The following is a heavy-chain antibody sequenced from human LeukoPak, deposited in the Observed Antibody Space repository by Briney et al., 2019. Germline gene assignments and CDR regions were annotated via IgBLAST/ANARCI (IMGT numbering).Heavy chain of an antibody. CDR2: IYSGGST. Sequence: GGSLRLSCAASGFTVSSNYMSWVRQAPGKGLEWVSVIYSGGSTYYADSVKGRFTISRDNSKNTLYLQMNSLRAEDTAVYYCARAGYSSSWYPRYYFDYWGQGTLVTVSS. CDR3: ARAGYSSSWYPRYYFDY. V-gene: IGHV3-53*01. J-gene: IGHJ4*02. D-gene: IGHD6-13*01. CDR1: GFTVSSNY.